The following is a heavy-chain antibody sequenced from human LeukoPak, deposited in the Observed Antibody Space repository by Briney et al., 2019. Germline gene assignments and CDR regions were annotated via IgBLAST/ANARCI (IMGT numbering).Heavy chain of an antibody. V-gene: IGHV4-59*01. Sequence: SETLSLTCTVSGGSISSYHGSWIRQPPGEGLEWIGHIYYSESTNYNRSRKGPVTISVDPSKNLFSLTKRSLNTADTGVYYLARGGEFYGGSRVLFDYWGQGTLVTVSS. D-gene: IGHD2-15*01. J-gene: IGHJ4*02. CDR1: GGSISSYH. CDR3: ARGGEFYGGSRVLFDY. CDR2: IYYSEST.